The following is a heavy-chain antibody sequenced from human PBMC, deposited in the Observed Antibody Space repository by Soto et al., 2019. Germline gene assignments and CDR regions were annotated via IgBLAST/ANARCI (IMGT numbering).Heavy chain of an antibody. J-gene: IGHJ4*02. CDR2: ISGSGGNT. CDR1: GFTFSSYG. CDR3: ASLYAHSNGYSHFDY. V-gene: IGHV3-23*01. D-gene: IGHD3-22*01. Sequence: PGGSLRLSCAASGFTFSSYGMSWVRQAPGKGLEWVSGISGSGGNTYYADSVQGRFTISRDNSKNTLYLQMNSLRAEDAAVYFCASLYAHSNGYSHFDYWGQGTLVTVSS.